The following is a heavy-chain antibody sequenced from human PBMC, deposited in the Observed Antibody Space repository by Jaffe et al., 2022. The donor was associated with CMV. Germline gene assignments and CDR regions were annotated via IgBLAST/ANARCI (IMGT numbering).Heavy chain of an antibody. CDR2: IWYDGSNK. Sequence: QVQLVESGGGVVQPGRSLRLSCAASGFTFSSYGMHWVRQAPGKGLEWVAVIWYDGSNKYYADSVKGRFTISRDNSKNTLYLQMNSLRAEDTAVYYCARDKRGAARPYWFDPWGQGTQVTVSS. CDR1: GFTFSSYG. D-gene: IGHD6-6*01. J-gene: IGHJ5*02. CDR3: ARDKRGAARPYWFDP. V-gene: IGHV3-33*08.